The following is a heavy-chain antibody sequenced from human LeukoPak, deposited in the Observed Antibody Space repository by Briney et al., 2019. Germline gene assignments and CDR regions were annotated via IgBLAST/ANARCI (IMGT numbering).Heavy chain of an antibody. CDR3: ARETGRGYGSGSYYDY. J-gene: IGHJ4*02. Sequence: ASVKVSCKASGCTFTGYYMHWVRQAPGQGLEWMGWINPNSGGTNYAQKFQGWVTMTRDTSISTAYMELSRLRSDDTAVYYCARETGRGYGSGSYYDYWGQGTLVTVSS. CDR1: GCTFTGYY. V-gene: IGHV1-2*04. D-gene: IGHD3-10*01. CDR2: INPNSGGT.